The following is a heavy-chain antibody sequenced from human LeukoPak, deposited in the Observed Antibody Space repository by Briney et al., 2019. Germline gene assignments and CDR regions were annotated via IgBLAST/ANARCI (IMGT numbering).Heavy chain of an antibody. J-gene: IGHJ4*02. Sequence: SETLSLTCAVYGGSFSGYYWSWIRQPPGKGLEWIGEINHSGSTNYNPSLKSRVTISVDTSKNQFSLKLSSVTAADTAVYYCAIEDCYDGSGCSKNFKYWGRGTLVTVSS. CDR2: INHSGST. CDR3: AIEDCYDGSGCSKNFKY. CDR1: GGSFSGYY. V-gene: IGHV4-34*01. D-gene: IGHD3-22*01.